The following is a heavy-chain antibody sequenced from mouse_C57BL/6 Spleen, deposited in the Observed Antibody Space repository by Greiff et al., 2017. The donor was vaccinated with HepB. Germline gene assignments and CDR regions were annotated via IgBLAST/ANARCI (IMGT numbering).Heavy chain of an antibody. J-gene: IGHJ2*01. CDR3: ARGTTVVASFDY. V-gene: IGHV1-80*01. CDR1: GYAFSSYW. Sequence: QVQLQQSGAELVKPGASVKISCKASGYAFSSYWINWVKQRPGKGLEWIGQIYPGDGDTNYNGKFKGKATLTADKSSSTAYMQLSSLTSEDSAVYFCARGTTVVASFDYWGQGTTLTVSS. CDR2: IYPGDGDT. D-gene: IGHD1-1*01.